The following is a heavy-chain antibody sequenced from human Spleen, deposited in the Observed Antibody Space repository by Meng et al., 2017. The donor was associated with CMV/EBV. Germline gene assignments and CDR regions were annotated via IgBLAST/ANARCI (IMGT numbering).Heavy chain of an antibody. CDR1: YS. D-gene: IGHD3-3*01. J-gene: IGHJ5*02. CDR3: ARDHGYYDFWSGYYSEFNWFDP. V-gene: IGHV3-21*01. Sequence: YSMNWVRQAPGKGLEWVSSISSSSSYIYYADSVKGRFTISRDNAKNSLYLQMNSLRAEDTAVYYCARDHGYYDFWSGYYSEFNWFDPWGQGTLVTVSS. CDR2: ISSSSSYI.